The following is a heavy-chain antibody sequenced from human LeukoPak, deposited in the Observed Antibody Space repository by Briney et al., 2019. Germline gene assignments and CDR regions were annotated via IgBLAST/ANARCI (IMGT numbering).Heavy chain of an antibody. J-gene: IGHJ4*02. CDR3: ARDASSGWRYYFDY. CDR1: GFTFSNYA. D-gene: IGHD6-19*01. V-gene: IGHV3-66*01. Sequence: PGRSLRLSCAASGFTFSNYAMHWVRQAPGKGLEWVSVIYSGGNTYYADSVKGRFIISRDNSRNTVYLQMNSLRAEDTAVYYCARDASSGWRYYFDYWGQGTLVTVSS. CDR2: IYSGGNT.